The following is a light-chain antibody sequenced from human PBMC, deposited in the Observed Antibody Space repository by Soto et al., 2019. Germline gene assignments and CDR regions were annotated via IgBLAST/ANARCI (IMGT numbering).Light chain of an antibody. CDR3: HQRQSWPRT. J-gene: IGKJ5*01. Sequence: EIVLTHSQATLSSSPCETATLSFSASQYVGTRLAWYQHKPGQAPRLLIYYTSNRATGIPARFSGSGSGTDFTLTINSLAPEDFAIYYCHQRQSWPRTFGQGTRLEI. CDR2: YTS. V-gene: IGKV3-11*01. CDR1: QYVGTR.